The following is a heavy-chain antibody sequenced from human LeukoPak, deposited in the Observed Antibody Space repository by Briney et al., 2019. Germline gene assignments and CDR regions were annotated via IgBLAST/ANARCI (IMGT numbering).Heavy chain of an antibody. D-gene: IGHD6-13*01. V-gene: IGHV4-61*02. Sequence: PSQTLSLTCTVSGGSISSGSYYWSWIRQPAGKGLEWIGRIYTSGSTNYNPSLKSRVTISVDTSKNRFSLKLSSVTAADTAVYYCARGGGTAFDIWGQGTMVTVSS. CDR1: GGSISSGSYY. J-gene: IGHJ3*02. CDR3: ARGGGTAFDI. CDR2: IYTSGST.